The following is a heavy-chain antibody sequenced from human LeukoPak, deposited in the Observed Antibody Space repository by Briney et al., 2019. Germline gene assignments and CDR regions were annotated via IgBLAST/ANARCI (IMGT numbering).Heavy chain of an antibody. CDR2: IIPIFGTA. D-gene: IGHD3-10*01. CDR1: GGTFSSYA. J-gene: IGHJ4*02. V-gene: IGHV1-69*05. CDR3: ARDRLLWFGGPSKEFDY. Sequence: SVKVSCKASGGTFSSYAISWVRQAPGQGLEWMGGIIPIFGTANYAQRFQGRVTITRDTSASTAYMELSSLRSEDTAVYYCARDRLLWFGGPSKEFDYWGQGTLVTVSS.